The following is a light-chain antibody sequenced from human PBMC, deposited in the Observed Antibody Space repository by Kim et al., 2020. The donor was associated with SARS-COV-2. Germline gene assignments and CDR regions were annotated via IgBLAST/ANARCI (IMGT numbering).Light chain of an antibody. V-gene: IGKV3-20*01. J-gene: IGKJ1*01. CDR2: GAS. CDR3: QQYSSSPAT. Sequence: SPGERAALSCRASQSVSINSLAWYQQKPGQAPRLLIYGASSRATGIPDRFSGSGSGTDFTLTITRLEPEDFAVYYCQQYSSSPATFGQGTKVDIK. CDR1: QSVSINS.